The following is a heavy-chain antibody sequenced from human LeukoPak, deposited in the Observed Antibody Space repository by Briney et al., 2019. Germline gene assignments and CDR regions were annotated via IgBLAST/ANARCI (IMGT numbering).Heavy chain of an antibody. V-gene: IGHV3-23*01. Sequence: PGGSLRLSCEASGFTFSSYAMSWVRQAPGKGLEWVSAISGSGGSTYYADSVKGRFTISRDNSKNTLYLQMNSLRAEDTAVYYCAKSYDILTGYPPPFDYWGQGTLVTVSS. J-gene: IGHJ4*02. D-gene: IGHD3-9*01. CDR3: AKSYDILTGYPPPFDY. CDR2: ISGSGGST. CDR1: GFTFSSYA.